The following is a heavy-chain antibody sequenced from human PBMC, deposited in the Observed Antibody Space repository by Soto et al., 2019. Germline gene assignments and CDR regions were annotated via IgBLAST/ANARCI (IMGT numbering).Heavy chain of an antibody. D-gene: IGHD3-22*01. V-gene: IGHV1-69*12. CDR3: ARDRTMIVVAMVPEIGIDF. CDR2: IIPIFGTA. J-gene: IGHJ6*02. Sequence: QVQLVQSGAEVKKPGSSVKVSCKASGGTFISYAISWVRQAPGQGLEWMGGIIPIFGTANYAQKFQGRVTITADESTSTAYMELSSLRSEDTAVYYCARDRTMIVVAMVPEIGIDFWGQGTTVTVSS. CDR1: GGTFISYA.